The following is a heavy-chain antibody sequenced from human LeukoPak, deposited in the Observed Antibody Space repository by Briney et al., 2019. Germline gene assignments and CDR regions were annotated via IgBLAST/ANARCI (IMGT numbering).Heavy chain of an antibody. J-gene: IGHJ4*02. V-gene: IGHV3-30*02. CDR2: IRYDGSNK. D-gene: IGHD3-22*01. CDR1: GFTFSSYG. CDR3: AKEKKYYYDGTGYPGYDY. Sequence: GGSLRLSCAASGFTFSSYGMHWVRQAPGKGLEWVAFIRYDGSNKYYADSVKGRFTISRDNSKNTLYLQMNSLRAEDTAVYYCAKEKKYYYDGTGYPGYDYWGQGTLVTVSS.